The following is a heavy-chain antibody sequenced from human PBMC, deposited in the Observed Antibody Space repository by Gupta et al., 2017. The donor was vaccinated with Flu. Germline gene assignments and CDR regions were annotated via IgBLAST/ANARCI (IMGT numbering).Heavy chain of an antibody. CDR3: VRGDFYGMDV. CDR1: GYTFTSFH. J-gene: IGHJ6*02. V-gene: IGHV1-2*02. Sequence: VQLVQSGAEVKRPGASLKVSCRTSGYTFTSFHIHWVRQAPGQRLEWMGWINPNSGDTNYAQKFQGGVTLSRDTSVNTAYMDLTRLTSDDTTVYYCVRGDFYGMDVWGQGTTVTVSS. CDR2: INPNSGDT.